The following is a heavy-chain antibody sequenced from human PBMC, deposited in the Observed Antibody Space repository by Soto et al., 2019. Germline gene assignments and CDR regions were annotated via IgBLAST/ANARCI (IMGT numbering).Heavy chain of an antibody. CDR2: ISWNSGSI. J-gene: IGHJ3*02. CDR3: AKDIDSSGLTWGVAFDI. CDR1: GFTFDDYA. V-gene: IGHV3-9*01. D-gene: IGHD6-19*01. Sequence: DVQLVESGGGLVQPGRSLRLSCAASGFTFDDYAMHWVRQAPGKGLEWVSGISWNSGSIGYADSVKGRFTISRDNAKNTLYLQMNSLRAEDTAWYYCAKDIDSSGLTWGVAFDIWGQGTMVTVSS.